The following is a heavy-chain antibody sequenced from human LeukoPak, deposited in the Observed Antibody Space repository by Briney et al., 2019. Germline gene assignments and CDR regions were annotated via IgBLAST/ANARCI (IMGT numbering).Heavy chain of an antibody. V-gene: IGHV3-7*01. CDR1: GFTFSNYW. CDR2: IYLDGSRA. CDR3: GRAGPVTKDHFIDV. J-gene: IGHJ6*03. D-gene: IGHD2-2*01. Sequence: GGSLRLSCAVSGFTFSNYWMSWARQPPGKGLEWVANIYLDGSRAYYVDSVKGRFTISRDNAKNSLFLQMNSLSAEDTAVYYCGRAGPVTKDHFIDVWGKGTTVTVSS.